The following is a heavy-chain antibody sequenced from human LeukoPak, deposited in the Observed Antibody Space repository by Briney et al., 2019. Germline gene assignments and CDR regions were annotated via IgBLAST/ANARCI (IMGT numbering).Heavy chain of an antibody. CDR2: IWYDGSNK. CDR3: ARDAVYSSSWQYY. V-gene: IGHV3-33*01. D-gene: IGHD6-13*01. J-gene: IGHJ4*02. Sequence: GSLRLSCAASGFTFSSYGMHWVRQAPGKGLEWVAVIWYDGSNKYYADSVKGRFTTSRDNSKNTLYLQMNSLRAEDTAVYYCARDAVYSSSWQYYWGQGTLVTVSS. CDR1: GFTFSSYG.